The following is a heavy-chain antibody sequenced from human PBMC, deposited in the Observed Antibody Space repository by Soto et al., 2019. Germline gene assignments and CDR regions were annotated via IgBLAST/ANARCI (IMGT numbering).Heavy chain of an antibody. Sequence: GESLKISCQASGYSFSNYWIGWVRQMPGKGPEWMGIIYPGDSDTKYNPSLQGQVTISVDTSINTAYLEWRSLKASDTATYYCARHGQKAAAVWFDPWGQGTLVTVSS. CDR2: IYPGDSDT. J-gene: IGHJ5*02. CDR3: ARHGQKAAAVWFDP. V-gene: IGHV5-51*01. D-gene: IGHD6-13*01. CDR1: GYSFSNYW.